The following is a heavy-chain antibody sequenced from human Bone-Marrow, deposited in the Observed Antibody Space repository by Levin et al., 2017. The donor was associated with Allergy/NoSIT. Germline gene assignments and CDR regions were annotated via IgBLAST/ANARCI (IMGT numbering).Heavy chain of an antibody. CDR1: GDSFSSDY. D-gene: IGHD5-12*01. CDR2: VSFSGST. Sequence: SETLSLTCTVSGDSFSSDYCSWIRQPPGKGLEWIGYVSFSGSTNYNPSLKSRVTMSVDKSKNQFSLKLNSVTAADTAVYYCARDVSGYDDLDYWGQGTLVTVSS. J-gene: IGHJ4*02. V-gene: IGHV4-59*01. CDR3: ARDVSGYDDLDY.